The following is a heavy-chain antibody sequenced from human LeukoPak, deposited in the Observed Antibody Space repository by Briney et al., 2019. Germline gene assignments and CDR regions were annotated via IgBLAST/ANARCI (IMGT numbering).Heavy chain of an antibody. Sequence: GGPLRHSCAPPGFTLCSYAMYWVRQALRKGREGVTIISYDGRNKYYAGSVKGRFTISRDNSKTTLYLKMNRLRAEETAVYYCARGPFRGAWGQGTLVTVSS. D-gene: IGHD3-10*01. CDR1: GFTLCSYA. CDR3: ARGPFRGA. V-gene: IGHV3-30*04. CDR2: ISYDGRNK. J-gene: IGHJ5*02.